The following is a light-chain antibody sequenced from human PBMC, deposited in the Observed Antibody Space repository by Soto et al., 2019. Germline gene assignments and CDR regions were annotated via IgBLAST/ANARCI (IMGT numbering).Light chain of an antibody. CDR1: SSDVGGYNY. CDR3: SSYTRSSTYV. V-gene: IGLV2-14*01. J-gene: IGLJ1*01. Sequence: QSVLTQPASVSGPPGQSIAISCTGTSSDVGGYNYVSWYQQHPGKAPKLMVYDVSNRPSGVSNRFSGSKSGNTASLTISGLQAEDEADYYCSSYTRSSTYVFGTGTKVTVL. CDR2: DVS.